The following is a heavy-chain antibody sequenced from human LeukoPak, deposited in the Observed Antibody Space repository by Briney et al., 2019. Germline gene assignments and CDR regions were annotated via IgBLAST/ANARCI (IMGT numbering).Heavy chain of an antibody. V-gene: IGHV4-4*07. D-gene: IGHD3-9*01. CDR1: IGSLNTYF. CDR3: ARGKEMTRTSGYYSFDF. Sequence: SETLSLTCTVSIGSLNTYFWSWIRQPPRKGLEWIGGVSDTGRAYYNPSLESRVTISLDTSKNQFSLKVTSVTAADTAVYYCARGKEMTRTSGYYSFDFWGQGTLVSVSS. CDR2: VSDTGRA. J-gene: IGHJ4*02.